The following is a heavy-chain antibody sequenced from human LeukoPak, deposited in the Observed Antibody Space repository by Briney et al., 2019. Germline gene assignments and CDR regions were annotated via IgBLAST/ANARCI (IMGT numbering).Heavy chain of an antibody. CDR2: IYTSGST. CDR3: ARALPYYDSSGYYLD. V-gene: IGHV4-61*02. D-gene: IGHD3-22*01. J-gene: IGHJ4*02. CDR1: GGSISSGSYY. Sequence: SETLSLTCTVSGGSISSGSYYWSWIRQPAGKGLEWIGRIYTSGSTNYNPSLKSRVTISVDTSKNKFSLKLSSVTAADTAVYYCARALPYYDSSGYYLDWGQGTLVTVSS.